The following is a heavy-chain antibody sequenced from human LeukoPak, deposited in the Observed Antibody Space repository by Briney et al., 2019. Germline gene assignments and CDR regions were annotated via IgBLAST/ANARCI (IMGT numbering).Heavy chain of an antibody. CDR3: ARDSRWLQFAAFDY. CDR2: ISAYNGNT. D-gene: IGHD5-24*01. Sequence: ASVKVSCKASGYTFTSYGISWVRQAPGQGLEWMGWISAYNGNTNYAQKLQGRVTMTTDTSTSTAYMELRSLRSDDTAVYYCARDSRWLQFAAFDYWGQGTLVTVSS. CDR1: GYTFTSYG. V-gene: IGHV1-18*01. J-gene: IGHJ4*02.